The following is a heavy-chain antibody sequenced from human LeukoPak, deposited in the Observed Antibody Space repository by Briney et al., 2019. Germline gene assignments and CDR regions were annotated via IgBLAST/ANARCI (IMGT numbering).Heavy chain of an antibody. Sequence: GSLRLSCAASGFTFSSYAMSWVRQAPGKGLEWVSTISGSGGAGTYYADSVKGRFTISRDNSKNTLYLPMNSLRAEDTAVYYCVKDRGGSPFYGMDVWGQGTTVTVS. CDR2: ISGSGGAGT. CDR3: VKDRGGSPFYGMDV. J-gene: IGHJ6*02. D-gene: IGHD1-26*01. V-gene: IGHV3-23*01. CDR1: GFTFSSYA.